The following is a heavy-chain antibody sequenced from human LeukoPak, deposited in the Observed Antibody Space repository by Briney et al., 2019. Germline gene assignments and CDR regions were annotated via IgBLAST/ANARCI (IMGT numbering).Heavy chain of an antibody. CDR3: ARDTGSSWYSFDY. V-gene: IGHV1-2*04. Sequence: ASVKVSCKASGYTFTGYYMHWVRQAPGQGLEWMGWINPYSGGTNYAQKFQGCVTMTRDTSISTAYMELSRLRSDDMAVYYCARDTGSSWYSFDYWGQGTLVTVSS. CDR1: GYTFTGYY. J-gene: IGHJ4*02. D-gene: IGHD6-13*01. CDR2: INPYSGGT.